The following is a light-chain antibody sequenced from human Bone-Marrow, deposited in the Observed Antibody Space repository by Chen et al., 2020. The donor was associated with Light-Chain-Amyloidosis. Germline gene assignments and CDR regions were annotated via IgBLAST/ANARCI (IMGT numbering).Light chain of an antibody. CDR3: AAWDDSLTGPV. CDR1: SSNIGKNH. CDR2: VSD. V-gene: IGLV1-47*01. J-gene: IGLJ3*02. Sequence: QSILIQPPSASGTAGQWVTMACSGTSSNIGKNHVYWYQQFPGMAPKLLIYVSDQLSSGVPDRFSASKSGISASLAINGLRSADEAAYYCAAWDDSLTGPVFGGGTKLTVL.